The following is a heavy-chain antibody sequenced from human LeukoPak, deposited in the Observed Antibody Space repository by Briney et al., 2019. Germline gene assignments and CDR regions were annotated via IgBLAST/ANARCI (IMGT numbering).Heavy chain of an antibody. J-gene: IGHJ4*02. Sequence: PSETLSLTCVVSGGSISSSNSWSWVRQPPGKGLEWIGEIYHSGSTNYNPSLKSRVTMSVDKSKNQFSLNLSSVTAADTAVYYCARRSSGWYGIDYWGQGNLVTVSS. CDR3: ARRSSGWYGIDY. V-gene: IGHV4-4*02. CDR2: IYHSGST. D-gene: IGHD6-19*01. CDR1: GGSISSSNS.